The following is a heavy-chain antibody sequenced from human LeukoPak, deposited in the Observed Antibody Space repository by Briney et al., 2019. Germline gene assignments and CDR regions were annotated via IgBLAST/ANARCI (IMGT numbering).Heavy chain of an antibody. CDR2: VYYRGST. Sequence: SETLSLTCTVSGGSISSYFWNWIRQSPGKGLEWVGYVYYRGSTNYNPSLESRVTISVDTSKNQFSLELSSVTAADTAVYYCARDMTRAVPIPGTYYYAYAMDVWGQGTTVTVSS. V-gene: IGHV4-59*01. J-gene: IGHJ6*02. CDR1: GGSISSYF. CDR3: ARDMTRAVPIPGTYYYAYAMDV. D-gene: IGHD6-13*01.